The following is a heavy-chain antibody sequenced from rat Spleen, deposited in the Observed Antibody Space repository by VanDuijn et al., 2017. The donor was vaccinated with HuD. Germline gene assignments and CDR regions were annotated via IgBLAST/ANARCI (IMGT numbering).Heavy chain of an antibody. V-gene: IGHV5-22*01. Sequence: EVQLVESGGGLVQPGRSMKLSCAASGLSFSSFPMAWVRQAPKKGLEWVASISSGGGGIYYTESVKGRFTISRDNAKSTLYLQMDSLRSEDTASYYCTRHHYDGYYHGPVFGVMDAWGQGASVTVSS. D-gene: IGHD1-12*03. CDR3: TRHHYDGYYHGPVFGVMDA. CDR2: ISSGGGGI. J-gene: IGHJ4*01. CDR1: GLSFSSFP.